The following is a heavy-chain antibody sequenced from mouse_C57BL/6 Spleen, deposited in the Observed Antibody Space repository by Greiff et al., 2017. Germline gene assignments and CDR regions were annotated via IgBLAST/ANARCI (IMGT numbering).Heavy chain of an antibody. CDR3: ASSGNYVWNFDY. D-gene: IGHD2-1*01. V-gene: IGHV3-6*01. J-gene: IGHJ2*01. CDR2: ISYDGSN. Sequence: EVQLVESGPGLVKPSQSLSLTCSVTGYSITSGYYWNWIRQFPGNKLEWMGYISYDGSNNYNPSLKNRISITRDTSKNQFFLKLNSVTTEDTATYYCASSGNYVWNFDYWGQGTTLTVSS. CDR1: GYSITSGYY.